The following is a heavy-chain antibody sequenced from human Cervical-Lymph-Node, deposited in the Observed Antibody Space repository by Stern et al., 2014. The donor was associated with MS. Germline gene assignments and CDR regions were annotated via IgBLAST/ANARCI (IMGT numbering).Heavy chain of an antibody. Sequence: EVQLEESGGGLVQPGRSLRLSCTASRFTFDDYAMHWVRQVPGKGLEWVSGISWNSGSIGYADSVKGRFTISRDNARKSLYLHMDSLRPEDTALYYCAKDRRIGSDCTIFGECLAFDMWGQGTMVTVSS. V-gene: IGHV3-9*01. J-gene: IGHJ3*02. CDR1: RFTFDDYA. CDR3: AKDRRIGSDCTIFGECLAFDM. D-gene: IGHD3-3*01. CDR2: ISWNSGSI.